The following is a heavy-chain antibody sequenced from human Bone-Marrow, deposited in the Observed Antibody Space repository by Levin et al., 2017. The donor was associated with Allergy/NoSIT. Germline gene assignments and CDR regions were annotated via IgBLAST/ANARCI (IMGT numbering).Heavy chain of an antibody. CDR2: IYWNDED. V-gene: IGHV2-5*01. CDR1: GFSLSASPMG. CDR3: AHTRGDGYFAF. Sequence: SGPTLVKPTQTLTLTCSVSGFSLSASPMGVGWVRPPPGKALEWLALIYWNDEDRYRPSLQSRLTITKDTAKDRVVLTMTNMDPVDTATYFCAHTRGDGYFAFWGQGTLVTVSS. D-gene: IGHD5-24*01. J-gene: IGHJ4*02.